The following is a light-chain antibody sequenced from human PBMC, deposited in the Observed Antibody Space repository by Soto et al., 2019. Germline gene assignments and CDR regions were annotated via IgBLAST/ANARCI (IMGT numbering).Light chain of an antibody. Sequence: EIVLTQSPVTLSFSPGERATLSCRASQSVSSSYLAWYQQKPGQAPRLLIYGASSRATGIPDRFSGSGSGTDFTLTISRLEPEDFAVYYRQQYGSSRTFGQGTKVDIK. CDR1: QSVSSSY. J-gene: IGKJ1*01. CDR3: QQYGSSRT. CDR2: GAS. V-gene: IGKV3-20*01.